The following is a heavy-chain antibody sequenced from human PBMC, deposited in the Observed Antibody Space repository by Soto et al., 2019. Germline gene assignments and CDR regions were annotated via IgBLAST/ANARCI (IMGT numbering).Heavy chain of an antibody. CDR2: IIPIVGTA. Sequence: QVQLLQSGAEVKKPGSSVKVSCKASGGTFSSYAISWVRQAPGQGLEWMGGIIPIVGTANYAQKFKGRVTINADESKRTAYLELSSLRAEDTDVYYCARNRHTPIGAACDDWRQGSRVTNST. V-gene: IGHV1-69*01. CDR3: ARNRHTPIGAACDD. D-gene: IGHD3-10*01. CDR1: GGTFSSYA. J-gene: IGHJ4*02.